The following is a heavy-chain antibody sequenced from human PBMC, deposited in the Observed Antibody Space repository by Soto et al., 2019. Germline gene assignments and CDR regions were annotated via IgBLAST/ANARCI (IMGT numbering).Heavy chain of an antibody. Sequence: SETLSLTCAVSGGSISSGGYSWSWIRQPPGKGLEWIGYIYHSGSTYYNPSLKSRVTISVDRSKNQFSLKLSSVTAADTAVYYCARAGITIFGVSSYYYGMDVWGQGTTVTVS. CDR1: GGSISSGGYS. V-gene: IGHV4-30-2*01. D-gene: IGHD3-3*01. CDR2: IYHSGST. CDR3: ARAGITIFGVSSYYYGMDV. J-gene: IGHJ6*02.